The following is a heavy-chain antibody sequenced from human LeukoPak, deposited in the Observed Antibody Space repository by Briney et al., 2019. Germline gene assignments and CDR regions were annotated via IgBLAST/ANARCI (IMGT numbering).Heavy chain of an antibody. CDR1: GFTFSSYS. CDR3: ARWDGYGDY. Sequence: PGGSLRLSCAASGFTFSSYSMNWVRQAPGKGLEWVSVIYSGGSTYYADSVKGRFTISRDNSKNTLYLQMNSLRAEDTAVYYCARWDGYGDYWGQGTLVTVSS. V-gene: IGHV3-53*01. CDR2: IYSGGST. J-gene: IGHJ4*02. D-gene: IGHD5-24*01.